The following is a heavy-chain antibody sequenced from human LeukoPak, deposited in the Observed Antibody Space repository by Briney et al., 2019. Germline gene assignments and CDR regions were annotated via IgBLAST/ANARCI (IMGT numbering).Heavy chain of an antibody. D-gene: IGHD6-19*01. CDR1: GGTFSSYT. CDR2: IIPVFGTA. V-gene: IGHV1-69*13. J-gene: IGHJ3*02. Sequence: SVKVSCKASGGTFSSYTINWVRQAPGQGLEWMGGIIPVFGTANYVQKFQGRVTITADESTSTAYMELSSLRSEDTAVYYCARDGAVAGIRNAFDIWGQGTMVTVSS. CDR3: ARDGAVAGIRNAFDI.